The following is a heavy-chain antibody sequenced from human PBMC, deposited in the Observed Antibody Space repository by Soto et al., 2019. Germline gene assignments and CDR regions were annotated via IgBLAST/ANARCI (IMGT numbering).Heavy chain of an antibody. V-gene: IGHV3-23*01. J-gene: IGHJ6*02. CDR2: ISGSGGST. D-gene: IGHD2-8*01. CDR1: GFTFSSYA. CDR3: AKAGHGGGCTNGVCPYWYYGMDV. Sequence: GGSLRLSCAASGFTFSSYAMSWVRQAPGKGLEWVSAISGSGGSTYYADSVKGRFTISRDNSKNTLYLQMNSLRAEDTAVYYCAKAGHGGGCTNGVCPYWYYGMDVWGQGTTVTVSS.